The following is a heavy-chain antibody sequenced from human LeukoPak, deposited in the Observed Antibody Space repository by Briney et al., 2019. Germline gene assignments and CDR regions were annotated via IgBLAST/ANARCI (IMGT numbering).Heavy chain of an antibody. CDR2: IDSSSGYI. CDR1: GFTFGTYA. J-gene: IGHJ5*02. Sequence: PGGSLRLSCAASGFTFGTYAMSWVRQPPGKGLEWVSSIDSSSGYISYADSVKGRFTISRDNARNSLFLQMSSLRDDDTAVYYCARDRFRNNWFDPWGQGTLVTVSS. CDR3: ARDRFRNNWFDP. V-gene: IGHV3-21*01. D-gene: IGHD3-10*01.